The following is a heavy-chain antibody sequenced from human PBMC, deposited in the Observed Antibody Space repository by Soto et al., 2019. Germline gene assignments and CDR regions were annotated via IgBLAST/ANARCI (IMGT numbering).Heavy chain of an antibody. CDR3: AQLTTR. CDR2: ISTSGDRP. V-gene: IGHV3-23*01. Sequence: EVQLLESGGGLVQPGGSLRLSCAASGFIFNSAAMSWVRQAPGKGLEWVSSISTSGDRPNYADSVKGRFTISRDNSKNTLFLQMNSLTVEDTAIYYCAQLTTRWGQRTPVTISS. CDR1: GFIFNSAA. J-gene: IGHJ4*02.